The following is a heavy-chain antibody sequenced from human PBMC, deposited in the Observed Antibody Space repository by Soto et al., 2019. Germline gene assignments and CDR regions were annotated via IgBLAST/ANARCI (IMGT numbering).Heavy chain of an antibody. V-gene: IGHV4-30-4*01. Sequence: SETLSLTCTVSGGSISGDYYWNWIRQAPGKGLEWIGYVYHTGSTYHNPSLKSRGSISVDTSNNQFSLKLSSVTAADTAVYYCARDISNYASYYYYGMDVWGQGTTVTVSS. CDR1: GGSISGDYY. CDR2: VYHTGST. J-gene: IGHJ6*02. CDR3: ARDISNYASYYYYGMDV. D-gene: IGHD1-7*01.